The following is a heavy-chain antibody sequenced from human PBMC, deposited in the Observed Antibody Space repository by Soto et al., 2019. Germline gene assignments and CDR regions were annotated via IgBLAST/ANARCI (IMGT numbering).Heavy chain of an antibody. V-gene: IGHV3-7*05. J-gene: IGHJ4*02. CDR3: AKDRPWRTSRYFFDY. CDR2: INQDGSKE. CDR1: GFTFSNYL. D-gene: IGHD3-3*01. Sequence: GGSLRLSCETSGFTFSNYLMSWVRQAPGKELEWVANINQDGSKEYSVDSVKGRVNISRDNAKNSVYLQMNSLRAEDTALYYCAKDRPWRTSRYFFDYWGQGTPVTVSS.